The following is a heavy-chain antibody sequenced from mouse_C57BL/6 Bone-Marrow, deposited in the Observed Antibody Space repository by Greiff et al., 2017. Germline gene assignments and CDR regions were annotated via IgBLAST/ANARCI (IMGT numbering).Heavy chain of an antibody. CDR1: GFTFTDYY. D-gene: IGHD1-1*01. J-gene: IGHJ3*01. CDR3: ARDDYGSSYGSWFAY. Sequence: DVMLVESGGGLVQPGGSLSLSCAASGFTFTDYYMSWVRQPPGKALEWLGFIRNKANGYTTEYSASVKGRFTISRDNSQSILYLQMNALRAEDSATYYCARDDYGSSYGSWFAYWGQGTLVTVSA. V-gene: IGHV7-3*01. CDR2: IRNKANGYTT.